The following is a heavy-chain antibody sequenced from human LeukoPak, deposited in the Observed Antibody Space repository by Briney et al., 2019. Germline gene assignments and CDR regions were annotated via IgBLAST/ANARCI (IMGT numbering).Heavy chain of an antibody. CDR1: GGSINNYY. Sequence: SETLSLTCTVSGGSINNYYWSWIRQPAGKGLEWIGRIYTRGSTNYNPSLKSRVTMSVDTSKNQFSLKLSSVTAADTAVYYCARLSTYYDFWSPLDYWGQGTLVTVTS. CDR2: IYTRGST. V-gene: IGHV4-4*07. J-gene: IGHJ4*02. CDR3: ARLSTYYDFWSPLDY. D-gene: IGHD3-3*01.